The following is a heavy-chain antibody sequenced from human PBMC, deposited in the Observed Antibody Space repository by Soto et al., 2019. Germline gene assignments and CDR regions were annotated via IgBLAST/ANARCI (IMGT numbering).Heavy chain of an antibody. V-gene: IGHV4-34*01. D-gene: IGHD4-17*01. CDR3: ARNDYGDYRPVY. J-gene: IGHJ4*02. Sequence: QVQLHQWGAGPLKPSETLSLTCAVYGGSFSGYYWSWIRQSPGKGLEWIGEIDDSGSTNYNPSLKSRVTISVDTSKKELFLKRRSVTAADTAVYFCARNDYGDYRPVYWGQGTLVIVSS. CDR2: IDDSGST. CDR1: GGSFSGYY.